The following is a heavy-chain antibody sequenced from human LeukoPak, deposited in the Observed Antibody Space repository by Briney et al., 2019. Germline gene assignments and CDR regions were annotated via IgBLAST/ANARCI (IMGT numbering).Heavy chain of an antibody. CDR1: GGSISSRFYY. CDR2: IYYTGST. V-gene: IGHV4-31*03. D-gene: IGHD2-15*01. Sequence: SQTLSLTCTVSGGSISSRFYYWSWVRQHPGKGLEWIGYIYYTGSTYYNPLLKSRLTMSVDTSKNQFSLQLNAVTAADTAVYCCARLVAAYTGLDYLGQGTLVTVSS. CDR3: ARLVAAYTGLDY. J-gene: IGHJ4*02.